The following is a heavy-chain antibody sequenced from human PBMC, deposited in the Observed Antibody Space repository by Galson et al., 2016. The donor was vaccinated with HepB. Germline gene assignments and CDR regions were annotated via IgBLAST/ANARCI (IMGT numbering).Heavy chain of an antibody. Sequence: SLRLSCAASGFTFRSYTMNWVRQAPGRGLEWISSVSFSSTNIHYADSVKGRFTISRDNAKNSLFLQMNSLGAEDTAVYYCARGPAGLLDYWGQGLLVTVSS. CDR1: GFTFRSYT. CDR3: ARGPAGLLDY. D-gene: IGHD3-3*01. V-gene: IGHV3-48*01. CDR2: VSFSSTNI. J-gene: IGHJ4*02.